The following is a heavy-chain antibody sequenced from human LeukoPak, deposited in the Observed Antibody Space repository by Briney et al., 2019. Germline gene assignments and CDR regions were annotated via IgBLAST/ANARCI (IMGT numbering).Heavy chain of an antibody. CDR1: GYTFTSYD. J-gene: IGHJ5*02. V-gene: IGHV1-8*01. CDR3: ARRRIITMVRGAYNWFDP. D-gene: IGHD3-10*01. Sequence: ASVKVSCKASGYTFTSYDINWVRQAPGQGLEWMGWMNPNSGNTGYAQKFQGRVTMTRNTSISTAYMELSSLRSEDTAVYYCARRRIITMVRGAYNWFDPWGQGTLVTVSS. CDR2: MNPNSGNT.